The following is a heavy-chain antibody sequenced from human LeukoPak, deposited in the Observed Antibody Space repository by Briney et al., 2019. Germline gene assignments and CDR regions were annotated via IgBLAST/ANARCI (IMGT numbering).Heavy chain of an antibody. CDR1: GFTFSSYG. D-gene: IGHD3-9*01. V-gene: IGHV3-30*18. J-gene: IGHJ4*02. Sequence: GRSLRLSCAASGFTFSSYGMHWVRQAPGKGLEWVAVISYDGSNKYYADSVKGRFTISRDNSKNTLYLQMNSLRAEDTAVYYCAKDCNVLRYFDWSYPDYWGQGTLVTVSS. CDR2: ISYDGSNK. CDR3: AKDCNVLRYFDWSYPDY.